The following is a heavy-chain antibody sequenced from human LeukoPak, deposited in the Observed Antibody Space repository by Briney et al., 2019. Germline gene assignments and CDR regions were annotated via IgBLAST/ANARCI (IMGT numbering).Heavy chain of an antibody. J-gene: IGHJ4*02. Sequence: TSETLSLTCTVSGGSISSYYWSWIRQPPGKGLEWIGYIYYSGSTNYNSSLKSRVTISVDTSKNQFSLKLSSVTAADTAVYYCARFYYDSSGYYGAFDYWGQGTLVTVSS. CDR3: ARFYYDSSGYYGAFDY. V-gene: IGHV4-59*01. CDR1: GGSISSYY. CDR2: IYYSGST. D-gene: IGHD3-22*01.